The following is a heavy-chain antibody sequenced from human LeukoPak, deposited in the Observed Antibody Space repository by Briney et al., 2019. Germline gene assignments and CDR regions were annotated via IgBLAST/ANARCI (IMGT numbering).Heavy chain of an antibody. CDR1: GFTFSDFY. D-gene: IGHD4-17*01. J-gene: IGHJ4*02. V-gene: IGHV3-11*04. CDR2: ISTTGYTI. CDR3: ARVSPNTVTTLQYFDY. Sequence: GGSLRLSCEASGFTFSDFYMSWIRQAPGQGLEWLSYISTTGYTIYYADSVKGRFTISRDNTQNSLFLQMDSLRVEDTAVYYCARVSPNTVTTLQYFDYWGQGTLVTVSS.